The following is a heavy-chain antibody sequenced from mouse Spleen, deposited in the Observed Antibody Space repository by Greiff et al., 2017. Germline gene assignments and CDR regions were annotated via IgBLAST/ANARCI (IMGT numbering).Heavy chain of an antibody. CDR1: GYTFTSYW. Sequence: QVQLKQPGTELVKPGASVKLSCKASGYTFTSYWIHWVKQRPGQGLEWIGNINPSNGGTNYNEKFKSRATLTVDKSSSTAYMQLSSLTSEDSAVYYCARSLIYYDYGGGYAMDYWGQGTSVTVSS. J-gene: IGHJ4*01. CDR2: INPSNGGT. V-gene: IGHV1-53*01. D-gene: IGHD2-4*01. CDR3: ARSLIYYDYGGGYAMDY.